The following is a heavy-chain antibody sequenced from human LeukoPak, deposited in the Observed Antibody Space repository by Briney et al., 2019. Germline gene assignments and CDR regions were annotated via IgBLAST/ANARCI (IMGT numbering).Heavy chain of an antibody. V-gene: IGHV3-23*01. CDR1: GFSFSSHG. J-gene: IGHJ4*02. Sequence: QTGGSLRLSCAASGFSFSSHGMSWVRQAPGKGLEWVSGIIGGAGSTYYADSVKGRFTISRDNSKNTLYLQMNSLRAEDTAVYYCTHGSMYQLDYWGQGTLVTVSS. D-gene: IGHD2-2*01. CDR3: THGSMYQLDY. CDR2: IIGGAGST.